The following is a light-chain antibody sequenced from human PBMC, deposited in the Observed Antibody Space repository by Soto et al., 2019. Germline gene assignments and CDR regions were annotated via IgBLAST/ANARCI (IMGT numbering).Light chain of an antibody. V-gene: IGKV1-27*01. J-gene: IGKJ2*02. CDR1: QGISNY. CDR2: AAS. Sequence: DIQMTQSPSSLSASVGDRVTITCRASQGISNYLAWYQQKPGKVPKLLIYAASTLQSGVPSRFSGSGSGTDVTLTISRLQPEDVATYYCQKYNSAPCTFGQGNTLEIK. CDR3: QKYNSAPCT.